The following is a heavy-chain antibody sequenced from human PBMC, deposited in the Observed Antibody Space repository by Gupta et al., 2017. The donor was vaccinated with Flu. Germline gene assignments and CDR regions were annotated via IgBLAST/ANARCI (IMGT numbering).Heavy chain of an antibody. J-gene: IGHJ5*02. CDR3: ARHLAASWNWFDP. CDR1: GGSLSSRSYY. CDR2: IYYSGST. D-gene: IGHD6-13*01. V-gene: IGHV4-39*01. Sequence: QLQLQESGPGLVKPSETLSLTCTVSGGSLSSRSYYWGWIRQPPGKGLEWIGSIYYSGSTYYNPSLKSRVTISVDTSKNQFSLKRSSVTAADTAVYYCARHLAASWNWFDPWGQGTLVTVSS.